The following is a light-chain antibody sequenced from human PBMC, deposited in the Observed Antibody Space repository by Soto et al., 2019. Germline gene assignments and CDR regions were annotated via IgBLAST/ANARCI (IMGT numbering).Light chain of an antibody. J-gene: IGKJ5*01. V-gene: IGKV3-15*01. Sequence: EIVLTQSPGILSLSPVEIASLYFGSIQSLSSNFLAWYQQKPGQSPRLLIYDVSTRATGVPARFSGTGSETDFTLTISGMQSDDSAVYFCQQYNNWPFSFGQGTRLEIK. CDR2: DVS. CDR3: QQYNNWPFS. CDR1: QSLSSN.